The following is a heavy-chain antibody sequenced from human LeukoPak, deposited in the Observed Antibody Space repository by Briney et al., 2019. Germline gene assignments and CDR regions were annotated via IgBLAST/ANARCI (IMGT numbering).Heavy chain of an antibody. CDR3: ASTIVVVTAVGEYFDY. D-gene: IGHD2-21*02. J-gene: IGHJ4*02. V-gene: IGHV3-48*03. CDR2: INTGGSPI. Sequence: PGGSLRLSCAASGFIFSNYEMNWVRQVPGKGLEWISYINTGGSPIKYADSVKGRFTISRDNSKNTLYLQMNSLRAEDTAVYYCASTIVVVTAVGEYFDYWGQGTLVTVSS. CDR1: GFIFSNYE.